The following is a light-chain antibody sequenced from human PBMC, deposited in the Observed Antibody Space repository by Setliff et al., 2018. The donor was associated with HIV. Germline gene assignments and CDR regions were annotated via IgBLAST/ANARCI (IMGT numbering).Light chain of an antibody. CDR2: DVS. CDR3: CSYAGSYPSYV. V-gene: IGLV2-11*01. J-gene: IGLJ1*01. CDR1: SSDVGGYNY. Sequence: QSALTQPRSVSGSPGQSVTISCTGTSSDVGGYNYVSWYQQYPGKAPKLMIYDVSERPSGVPDRFSGSKSGNTASLTISGLQAEDDADYYCCSYAGSYPSYVLGTGTKVTVL.